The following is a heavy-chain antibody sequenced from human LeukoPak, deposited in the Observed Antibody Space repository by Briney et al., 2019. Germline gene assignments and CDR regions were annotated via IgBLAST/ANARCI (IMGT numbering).Heavy chain of an antibody. V-gene: IGHV4-4*02. CDR1: GGSISSSNW. Sequence: SETLSLTCTVSGGSISSSNWWSWVRQPPGKGLEWIGEIYHSGSTNYNPSLKSRVTISVDKSKNQFSLKLSSVTAADTAVYYCARENRHSSGWTFFDYWGQGTLVTVSS. CDR3: ARENRHSSGWTFFDY. CDR2: IYHSGST. J-gene: IGHJ4*02. D-gene: IGHD6-19*01.